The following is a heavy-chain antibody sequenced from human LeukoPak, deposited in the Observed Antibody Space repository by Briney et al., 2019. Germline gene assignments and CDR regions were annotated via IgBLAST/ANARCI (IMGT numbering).Heavy chain of an antibody. CDR2: IKQDGSEK. V-gene: IGHV3-7*01. CDR3: ARARDYVWGSYRYHAIYFDY. J-gene: IGHJ4*02. Sequence: PGGSLRLSCAASGFTFSSYWMSWVRQAPGKGLEWVANIKQDGSEKYYVDSVKGRFTISRDNAKNSLYLQMNSLRAEDTAVYYCARARDYVWGSYRYHAIYFDYWGQGTLVTVSS. D-gene: IGHD3-16*02. CDR1: GFTFSSYW.